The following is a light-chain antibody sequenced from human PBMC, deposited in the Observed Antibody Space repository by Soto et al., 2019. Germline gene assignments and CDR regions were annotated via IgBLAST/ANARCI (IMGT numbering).Light chain of an antibody. V-gene: IGKV3-15*01. CDR2: DTS. CDR3: QQYSNWPPIT. J-gene: IGKJ5*01. Sequence: EIVLTQSPGTLSLSPGERATLSCRATQTISSNYLAWYQQKPGQAPKLLIYDTSTRATGIPARFSGSGSGTEFTLTISSLQSEDFAVYYCQQYSNWPPITFGQGTRVEIK. CDR1: QTISSN.